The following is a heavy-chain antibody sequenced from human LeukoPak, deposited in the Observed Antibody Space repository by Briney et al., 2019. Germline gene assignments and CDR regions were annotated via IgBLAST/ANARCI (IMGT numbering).Heavy chain of an antibody. CDR3: GRGPKAGGPHHDMDV. D-gene: IGHD2-15*01. Sequence: GGSLRLSCAASGFTFTSYSMNWVRQAPGKGLEWVSTISGGGGSTYYADSVKGRFTISRDNSKNTLYLQVNSLRAEDTAVYYCGRGPKAGGPHHDMDVWGRGTTVTVSS. CDR1: GFTFTSYS. J-gene: IGHJ6*02. V-gene: IGHV3-23*01. CDR2: ISGGGGST.